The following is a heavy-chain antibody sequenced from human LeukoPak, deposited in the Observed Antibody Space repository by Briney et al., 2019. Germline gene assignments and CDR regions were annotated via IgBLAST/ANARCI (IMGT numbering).Heavy chain of an antibody. Sequence: ASVKVSCKASGYTFTSYGISWVRQAPGQRLEWMGWINAGNGNTKYSQKFQGRVTITRDTSASTAYMELSSLRSEDTAVYYCARDDITGTPTATWGQGTLVTVSS. CDR2: INAGNGNT. J-gene: IGHJ5*02. CDR3: ARDDITGTPTAT. CDR1: GYTFTSYG. V-gene: IGHV1-3*01. D-gene: IGHD1-7*01.